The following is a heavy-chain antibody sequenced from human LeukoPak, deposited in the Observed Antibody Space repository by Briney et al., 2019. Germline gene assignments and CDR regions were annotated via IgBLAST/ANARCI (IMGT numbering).Heavy chain of an antibody. D-gene: IGHD2/OR15-2a*01. CDR2: IRGDGTNP. CDR1: GFAFNTYW. V-gene: IGHV3-74*01. Sequence: GGSLRLSCAASGFAFNTYWMHWVRQVPGNWLVWVSRIRGDGTNPIYADSVKGRFTISRDNAKNTLYLQMNSLRAEDTAVYYCARDTYYAPFDPWGQGTLVTVSS. J-gene: IGHJ5*02. CDR3: ARDTYYAPFDP.